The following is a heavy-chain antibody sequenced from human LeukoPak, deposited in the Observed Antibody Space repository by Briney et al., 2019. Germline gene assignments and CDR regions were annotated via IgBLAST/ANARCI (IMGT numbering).Heavy chain of an antibody. V-gene: IGHV4-59*12. J-gene: IGHJ4*02. CDR2: IYYSGST. Sequence: PSETLSLTCTVSGGSITSDHWNWIRQPPGKGLEWIGCIYYSGSTYYNPSLKSRVTISVDTSKNQFSLKLSSVTAADTAVYYCARGIGPRGYYDILTGYYYFDYWGQGTLVTVSS. D-gene: IGHD3-9*01. CDR3: ARGIGPRGYYDILTGYYYFDY. CDR1: GGSITSDH.